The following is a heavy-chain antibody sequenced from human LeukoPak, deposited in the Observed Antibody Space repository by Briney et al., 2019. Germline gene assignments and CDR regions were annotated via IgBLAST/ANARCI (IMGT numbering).Heavy chain of an antibody. CDR1: GYTFTGYY. J-gene: IGHJ4*02. CDR3: ARANTDFWSGYSTDY. CDR2: INPNSGGI. D-gene: IGHD3-3*01. V-gene: IGHV1-2*02. Sequence: ASAKVSCKASGYTFTGYYMHWVRQAPGQGLEWMGWINPNSGGINYAQKFQGRVTMTRDTSISTAYMELSRLRSDDTAVYYCARANTDFWSGYSTDYWGQGTLVTVSS.